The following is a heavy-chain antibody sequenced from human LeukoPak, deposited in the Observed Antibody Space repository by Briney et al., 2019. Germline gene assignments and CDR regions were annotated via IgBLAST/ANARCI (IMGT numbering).Heavy chain of an antibody. CDR3: ARASNGYETPDDY. V-gene: IGHV4-59*01. D-gene: IGHD5-12*01. Sequence: PSETLSLTCAVYGGSFSGYYWSWIRQPPGKGLEWIGYIYYSGSTNYNPSLKSRVTISVDTSKNQFSLKLSSVTAADTAVYYCARASNGYETPDDYWGQGTLVTVSS. CDR2: IYYSGST. J-gene: IGHJ4*02. CDR1: GGSFSGYY.